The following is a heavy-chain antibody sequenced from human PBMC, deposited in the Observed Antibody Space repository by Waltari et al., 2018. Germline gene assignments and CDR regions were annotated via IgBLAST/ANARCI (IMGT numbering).Heavy chain of an antibody. CDR3: ARGDSSGWLFDY. J-gene: IGHJ4*02. CDR1: GFTFSTNW. D-gene: IGHD6-19*01. Sequence: EVQLVESGGGLVQPGGSLRLSCAASGFTFSTNWMGWVRQAPGKGLEVVANIVPDGSRNNYVDSVKGRFTISRDNAKNSLSLQMNSLGVEDTAVYYCARGDSSGWLFDYWGQGTLVTVSS. V-gene: IGHV3-7*01. CDR2: IVPDGSRN.